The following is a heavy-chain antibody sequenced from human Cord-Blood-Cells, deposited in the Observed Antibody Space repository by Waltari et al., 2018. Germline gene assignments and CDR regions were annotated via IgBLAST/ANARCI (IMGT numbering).Heavy chain of an antibody. Sequence: QVQLVQSGAEEKKPGASVKVSCKASGSTFTSYDMHWVRQAPGQRLEWMGWINAGNGNTKYSQKFQGRVTITRDTSASTAYMELSSLRSEDTAVYYCARGDYYYYGMDVWGQGTTVTVSS. CDR3: ARGDYYYYGMDV. CDR2: INAGNGNT. V-gene: IGHV1-3*05. J-gene: IGHJ6*02. CDR1: GSTFTSYD.